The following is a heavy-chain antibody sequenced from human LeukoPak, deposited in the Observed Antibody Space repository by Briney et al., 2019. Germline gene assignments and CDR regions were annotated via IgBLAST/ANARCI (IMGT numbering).Heavy chain of an antibody. Sequence: GGSLRLSCAASGFTFSSYGMHWVRQAPCKGLEWVAFIRYDGSNKYYADSVKGRFTISRDNSKNTLYLQMNSLRAEDTAVYYCAKEFISGSYYYYMDVWGKGTTVTVSS. D-gene: IGHD1-26*01. CDR1: GFTFSSYG. CDR3: AKEFISGSYYYYMDV. V-gene: IGHV3-30*02. J-gene: IGHJ6*03. CDR2: IRYDGSNK.